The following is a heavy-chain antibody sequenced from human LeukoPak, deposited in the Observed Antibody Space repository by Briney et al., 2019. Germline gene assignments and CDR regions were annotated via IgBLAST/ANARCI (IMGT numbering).Heavy chain of an antibody. CDR2: ISSSSTSI. Sequence: GGSLRLSCAASGFTFSSYSMKWARQAPGKGLEWVSSISSSSTSIYYADSVRGRCTISRDNAKNSLYLQMNSLRAEDTAVYYCARFGMGGGIVDYWGQGTLVTVSS. J-gene: IGHJ4*02. CDR3: ARFGMGGGIVDY. V-gene: IGHV3-21*01. D-gene: IGHD3-10*01. CDR1: GFTFSSYS.